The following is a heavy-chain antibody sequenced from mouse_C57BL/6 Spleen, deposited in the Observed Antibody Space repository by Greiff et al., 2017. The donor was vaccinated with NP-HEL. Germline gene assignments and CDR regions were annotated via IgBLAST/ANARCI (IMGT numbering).Heavy chain of an antibody. CDR2: IGPGSGST. Sequence: QVHVKQSGAELVKPGASVKISCKASGYTFTDYYINWVKQRPGQGLEWIGKIGPGSGSTYYNEKFKGKATLTADKSSSTAYMQLSSLTSEDSAVYFCARLPGYYEEGYWYFDVWGTGTTVTVSS. CDR3: ARLPGYYEEGYWYFDV. J-gene: IGHJ1*03. CDR1: GYTFTDYY. V-gene: IGHV1-77*01. D-gene: IGHD2-3*01.